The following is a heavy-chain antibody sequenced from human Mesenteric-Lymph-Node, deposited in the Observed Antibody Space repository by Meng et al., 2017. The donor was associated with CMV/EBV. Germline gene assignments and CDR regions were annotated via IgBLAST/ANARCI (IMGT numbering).Heavy chain of an antibody. CDR2: IYSGGSST. CDR3: ARDLRMYSSSSEIDY. J-gene: IGHJ4*02. CDR1: GFSFSTYA. V-gene: IGHV3-23*03. D-gene: IGHD6-6*01. Sequence: GESLKISCAASGFSFSTYAMSWVRQAPGKGLEWVSVIYSGGSSTYYADSVKGRFTISRDNSKNTLYLQMNSLRAEDTAVYYCARDLRMYSSSSEIDYWGQGTLVTVSS.